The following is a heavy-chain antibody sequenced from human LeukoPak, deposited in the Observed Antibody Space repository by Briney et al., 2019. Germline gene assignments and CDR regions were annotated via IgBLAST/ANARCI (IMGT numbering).Heavy chain of an antibody. D-gene: IGHD3-9*01. CDR1: GYTFTSYY. CDR3: ARNKGEYYDILTGSQQPHPNPFDY. CDR2: INPSGGST. Sequence: ASVKVSCKASGYTFTSYYMHWVRQAPGQGLEWMGIINPSGGSTSYAQKFQGRVTMTRDTSTSTVYMELSSLRSEDTAVYYCARNKGEYYDILTGSQQPHPNPFDYWGQGTLVIVSS. J-gene: IGHJ4*02. V-gene: IGHV1-46*01.